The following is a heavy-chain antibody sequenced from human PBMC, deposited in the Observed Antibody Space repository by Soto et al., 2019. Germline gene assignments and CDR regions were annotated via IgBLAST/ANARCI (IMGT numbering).Heavy chain of an antibody. J-gene: IGHJ3*02. CDR2: INHSGST. V-gene: IGHV4-34*01. Sequence: SETLSLTCAVYGGSFSGYYWSWIRQPPGKGLEWIGEINHSGSTNYNPSLKSRVTISVDTSKNQFSLKLSSVTAADTAVYYCANMITFGGVIVTPGAFDIWGQGTMVTVSS. CDR3: ANMITFGGVIVTPGAFDI. D-gene: IGHD3-16*02. CDR1: GGSFSGYY.